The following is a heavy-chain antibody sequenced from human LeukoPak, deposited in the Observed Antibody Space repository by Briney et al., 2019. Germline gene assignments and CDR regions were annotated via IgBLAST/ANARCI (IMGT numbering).Heavy chain of an antibody. J-gene: IGHJ5*02. CDR1: GRSVSTAGYD. CDR2: VYYRGST. CDR3: ASVEATYYYGSGSSDWFDP. V-gene: IGHV4-31*03. Sequence: SQTLSLTRSVSGRSVSTAGYDWSCPRQHPGRGLGWFGYVYYRGSTHYYPSLKSRVTISVDTSKNQFSLKLSSVTAADTAVYYCASVEATYYYGSGSSDWFDPWGQGTLVTVSS. D-gene: IGHD3-10*01.